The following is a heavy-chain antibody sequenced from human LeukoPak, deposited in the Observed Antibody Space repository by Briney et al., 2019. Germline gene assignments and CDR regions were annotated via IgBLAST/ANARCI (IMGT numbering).Heavy chain of an antibody. Sequence: QPGGSLRLSSAASGFTFSSYAMSWVRQAPGKGLEWVSAISGSGGSTYYADSVKGRFTISRDNSKNTLYLQMNSLRAEDTAVYYCANHSLGYCSSTSCYRGSVWFDPWGQGTLVTVSS. CDR2: ISGSGGST. CDR1: GFTFSSYA. V-gene: IGHV3-23*01. J-gene: IGHJ5*02. D-gene: IGHD2-2*02. CDR3: ANHSLGYCSSTSCYRGSVWFDP.